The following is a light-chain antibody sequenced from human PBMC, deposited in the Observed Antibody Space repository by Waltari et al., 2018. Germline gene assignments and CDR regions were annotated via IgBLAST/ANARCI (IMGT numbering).Light chain of an antibody. CDR3: CSYAGSGTVV. V-gene: IGLV2-23*02. Sequence: QSALTQPASVSGSPGQSITISCTGTNSHVGVYNHVSWYQHNPGKAPKLIIFDVPERPSGISNRFSGSKSGNTASLTISGLQAEDESDYYCCSYAGSGTVVFGGGTKLTVL. CDR2: DVP. CDR1: NSHVGVYNH. J-gene: IGLJ2*01.